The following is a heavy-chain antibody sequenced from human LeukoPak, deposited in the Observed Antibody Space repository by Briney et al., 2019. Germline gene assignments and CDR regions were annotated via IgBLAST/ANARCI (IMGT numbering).Heavy chain of an antibody. CDR3: ARYGDHYGDYYDY. CDR2: INHSGST. D-gene: IGHD4-17*01. Sequence: SETLSLTCAVYGGSFSGYYWSWIRQPPGKGLEWIGEINHSGSTNYNPSLKSRVTISVDTSKNQFSLKLSSVTAADTAVYYCARYGDHYGDYYDYWGQGTLVTVSS. J-gene: IGHJ4*02. V-gene: IGHV4-34*01. CDR1: GGSFSGYY.